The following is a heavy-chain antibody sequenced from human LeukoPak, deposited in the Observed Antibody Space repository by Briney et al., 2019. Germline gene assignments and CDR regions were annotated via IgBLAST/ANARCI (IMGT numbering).Heavy chain of an antibody. D-gene: IGHD2-2*01. CDR2: ISGGGGGT. CDR1: GFVFNTYT. J-gene: IGHJ4*02. V-gene: IGHV3-23*01. Sequence: GGSLRFSFAAPGFVFNTYTLDGCRQAPGKGLEWVSAISGGGGGTYYADFVKGRFTISRDNSKNTLYLQMNSLRAEDTAAYYCAKGIEQYREVSSLYYWGQGTLVAVSS. CDR3: AKGIEQYREVSSLYY.